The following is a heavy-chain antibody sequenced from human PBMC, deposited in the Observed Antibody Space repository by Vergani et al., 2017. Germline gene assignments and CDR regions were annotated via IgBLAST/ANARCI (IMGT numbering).Heavy chain of an antibody. CDR3: AKDALRYFDWPNECCYYMDV. D-gene: IGHD3-9*01. Sequence: EVQLLESGGGLVQPGGSLRLSCAASGFTFSSYAMSWVRQAPGKGLEWVSAISGSGGSTYYADSVKGRFTISRDNSKNTLYMQMNSLRAEDTAVYYWAKDALRYFDWPNECCYYMDVWGKGTTVTVSS. V-gene: IGHV3-23*01. CDR2: ISGSGGST. J-gene: IGHJ6*03. CDR1: GFTFSSYA.